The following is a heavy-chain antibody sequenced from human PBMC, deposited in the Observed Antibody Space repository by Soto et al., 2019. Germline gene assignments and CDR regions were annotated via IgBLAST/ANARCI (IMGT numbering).Heavy chain of an antibody. J-gene: IGHJ6*02. CDR2: ISGHNGNT. V-gene: IGHV1-18*01. D-gene: IGHD6-13*01. Sequence: QVHLVQSGAEVKRPGASVTVSCKASGYSFTNYGISWVRQAPGQGLEWMGWISGHNGNTNYAQKLQGRVTMTTDTSTSTAYMELRSLRSDDTAIYYCARGQLYGMDVWGQGTTVTVSS. CDR1: GYSFTNYG. CDR3: ARGQLYGMDV.